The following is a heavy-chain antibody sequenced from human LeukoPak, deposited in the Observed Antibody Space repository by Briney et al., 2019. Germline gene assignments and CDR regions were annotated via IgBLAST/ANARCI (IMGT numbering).Heavy chain of an antibody. Sequence: GGSLRLSCAASGFTFDDYGMTWVRQGPGKGLEWVSAINWNGGSTGYADSVKGRFTISRDNAKNSLYLQMNSLRAKDTALYYCARDGSGWNFDYWGQGTLVTVSS. CDR2: INWNGGST. CDR3: ARDGSGWNFDY. CDR1: GFTFDDYG. J-gene: IGHJ4*02. D-gene: IGHD6-19*01. V-gene: IGHV3-20*04.